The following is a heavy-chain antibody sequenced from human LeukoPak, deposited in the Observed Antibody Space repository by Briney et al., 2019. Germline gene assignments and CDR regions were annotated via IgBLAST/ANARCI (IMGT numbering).Heavy chain of an antibody. V-gene: IGHV3-66*02. D-gene: IGHD6-6*01. CDR3: ARDPADRIAALN. CDR2: IYIDGTT. J-gene: IGHJ4*02. CDR1: GFTVSSNY. Sequence: GGSLRLSCTASGFTVSSNYMSWVRPAPGKGLEWVSVIYIDGTTYYGDSVKGRFTISRDNSKNTLYLQMNSLRAEDTAVYYCARDPADRIAALNWGQGTLVSVSS.